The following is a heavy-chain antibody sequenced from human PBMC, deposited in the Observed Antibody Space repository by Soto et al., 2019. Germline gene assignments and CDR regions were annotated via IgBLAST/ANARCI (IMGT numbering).Heavy chain of an antibody. V-gene: IGHV1-46*03. J-gene: IGHJ5*02. CDR2: INPSGGST. Sequence: QVQLVQSGAEVKKPGASVKVSCKASGYTFTSHYMHWVRQAPGQGLEWMGVINPSGGSTSYAQKCQGRVTVTRDTATSTDYMELSSVRSEDTAVYNCARDSSDSYGWWFDPWGQGTLVTVSS. D-gene: IGHD2-21*02. CDR3: ARDSSDSYGWWFDP. CDR1: GYTFTSHY.